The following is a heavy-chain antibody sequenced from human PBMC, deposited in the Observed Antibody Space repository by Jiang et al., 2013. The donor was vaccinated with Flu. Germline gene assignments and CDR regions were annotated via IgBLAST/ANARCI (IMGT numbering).Heavy chain of an antibody. V-gene: IGHV4-4*02. Sequence: GSGLVKPSGTLSLTCAVSGGSISSSNWWSWVRQPPGKGLEWIGEIYHSGSTNYNPSLKSRVTISVDKSKNQFSLKLSSVTAADTAVYYCARGYYDILTGYYTRPTGLDYWGQGTLVTVSS. CDR3: ARGYYDILTGYYTRPTGLDY. J-gene: IGHJ4*02. D-gene: IGHD3-9*01. CDR1: GGSISSSNW. CDR2: IYHSGST.